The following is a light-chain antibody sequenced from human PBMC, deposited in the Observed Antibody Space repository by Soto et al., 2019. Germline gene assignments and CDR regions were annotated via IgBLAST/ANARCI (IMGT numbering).Light chain of an antibody. CDR3: QQYNSYVYT. CDR1: QSITNW. CDR2: DAS. V-gene: IGKV1-5*01. Sequence: DIQMTQSPSALSASVGDRVTITCRASQSITNWLAWYQRKPGKAPKLLIYDASSLESGVPSRFSGSGSGTEFTLTISSLQPDDFATYYCQQYNSYVYTFGQGTKLEIK. J-gene: IGKJ2*01.